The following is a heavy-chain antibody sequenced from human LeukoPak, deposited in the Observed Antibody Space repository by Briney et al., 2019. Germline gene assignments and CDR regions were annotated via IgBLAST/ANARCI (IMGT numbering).Heavy chain of an antibody. CDR2: IGTAGDA. J-gene: IGHJ1*01. Sequence: GGSLRLSCAASGFTFSNYDMHWVRQATGQGLEWVSGIGTAGDAYYAGSVKGRFTISRENAKNSLYLQMKSLRAGDTAVYYCARGSPPFQHWGQGTLVTVSS. CDR1: GFTFSNYD. D-gene: IGHD3-10*01. CDR3: ARGSPPFQH. V-gene: IGHV3-13*01.